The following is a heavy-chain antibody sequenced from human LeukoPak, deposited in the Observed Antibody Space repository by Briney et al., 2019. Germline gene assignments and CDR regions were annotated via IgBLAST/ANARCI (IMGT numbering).Heavy chain of an antibody. D-gene: IGHD6-6*01. J-gene: IGHJ4*02. CDR1: GGTFSSYA. Sequence: SVKVSCKASGGTFSSYAISWVRQAPGQGLEWMGGIIPIFGTANYAQKFQGRVTMTRDTSTSTIYMELSSLRSEDTAVYYCARAAIAARYYFDYWGQGSLVTVSS. CDR2: IIPIFGTA. CDR3: ARAAIAARYYFDY. V-gene: IGHV1-69*05.